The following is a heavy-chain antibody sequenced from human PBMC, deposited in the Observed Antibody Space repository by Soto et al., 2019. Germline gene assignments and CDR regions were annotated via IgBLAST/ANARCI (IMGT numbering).Heavy chain of an antibody. D-gene: IGHD2-2*01. CDR2: ISSSSTYI. V-gene: IGHV3-21*01. CDR1: GFTFSSYS. Sequence: AGSLRLSCAASGFTFSSYSMNWVRQAPGKGLEWVSSISSSSTYIYYADSVKGRFTISRDNAKNSLYLQMNSLRAEDTAVYSCASDLPNMPCEAPWGQGTLVTVSS. CDR3: ASDLPNMPCEAP. J-gene: IGHJ5*02.